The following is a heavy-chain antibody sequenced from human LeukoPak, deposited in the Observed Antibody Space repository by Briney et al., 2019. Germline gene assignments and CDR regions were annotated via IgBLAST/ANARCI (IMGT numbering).Heavy chain of an antibody. J-gene: IGHJ3*02. CDR3: ARGEIVVVPAATPNDAFDI. CDR1: GFTFSSYG. D-gene: IGHD2-2*01. CDR2: ISYDGSNK. V-gene: IGHV3-30*03. Sequence: QPGGSLRLSCAASGFTFSSYGMHWVRQAPGKGLEWVAVISYDGSNKYYADSVKGRFTISRDNSKNTLYLQMNSLRAEDTAVYYCARGEIVVVPAATPNDAFDIWGQGTMVTVSS.